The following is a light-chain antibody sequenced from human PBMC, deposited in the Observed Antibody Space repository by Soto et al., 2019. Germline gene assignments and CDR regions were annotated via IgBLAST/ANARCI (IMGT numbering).Light chain of an antibody. CDR3: QQRSNWPPTWT. CDR2: DAS. Sequence: EIVLTQSPATLSLSPGERPTLSCMASQSVSSYLAWYQQKPGQAPXXLXXDASNRATGIPARFSGSGSGTDFTLTISSLEPEDFAVYYCQQRSNWPPTWTFGQGTKVDIK. CDR1: QSVSSY. V-gene: IGKV3-11*01. J-gene: IGKJ1*01.